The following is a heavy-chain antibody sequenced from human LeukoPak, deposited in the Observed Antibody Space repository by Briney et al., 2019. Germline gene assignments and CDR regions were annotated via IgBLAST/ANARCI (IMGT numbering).Heavy chain of an antibody. V-gene: IGHV3-30*02. CDR2: IQYDGSNE. CDR1: GFTFSRNG. J-gene: IGHJ4*02. Sequence: GGSLRLSCAASGFTFSRNGMTWVRQAPGKGLEWVAYIQYDGSNEQYADSVKGRFSISRDSSKNILYLQMNSLRAEDTAVYYCARDLKSGWSTAHDYWGQGTLVTVSS. CDR3: ARDLKSGWSTAHDY. D-gene: IGHD6-19*01.